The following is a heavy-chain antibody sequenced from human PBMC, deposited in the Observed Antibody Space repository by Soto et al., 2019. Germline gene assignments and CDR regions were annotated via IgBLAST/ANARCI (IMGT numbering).Heavy chain of an antibody. Sequence: ASVTVSCKASGYTFTSYAMHWVRQAPGQRLEWMGWINAGNGNTKYSQKFQGRVTITRDTSASTAYMELSSLRSEDTAVYYCASGTAMVKYFDYWGQGTLVTVSS. CDR1: GYTFTSYA. D-gene: IGHD5-18*01. CDR3: ASGTAMVKYFDY. CDR2: INAGNGNT. J-gene: IGHJ4*02. V-gene: IGHV1-3*01.